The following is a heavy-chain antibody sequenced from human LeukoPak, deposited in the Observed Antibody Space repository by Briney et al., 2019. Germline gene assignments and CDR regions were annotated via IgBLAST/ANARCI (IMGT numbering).Heavy chain of an antibody. CDR1: GYTFTGYY. J-gene: IGHJ6*02. D-gene: IGHD2-2*02. CDR2: INPNSGGT. CDR3: ARDLPYCSSTSCYRIGIYHYYYGMDV. V-gene: IGHV1-2*02. Sequence: GASVKVSCKASGYTFTGYYMHWVRQAPGQELEWMGWINPNSGGTNYAQKFQGRVTMTRDTSISTAYMELSRLRSDDTAVYYCARDLPYCSSTSCYRIGIYHYYYGMDVWGQGTTVTVSS.